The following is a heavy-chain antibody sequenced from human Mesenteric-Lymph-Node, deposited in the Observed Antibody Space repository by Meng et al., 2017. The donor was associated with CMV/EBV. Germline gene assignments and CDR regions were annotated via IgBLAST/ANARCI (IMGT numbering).Heavy chain of an antibody. CDR1: AGSFSGYY. Sequence: QVQLQQWGAGLLKPSETLSLTCAVYAGSFSGYYWSWIRQPPGKGLEWIGEINHSGSTNYNPSLKSRVTIAGDTSKKQFSLKLSSVTAADTAVYYCARHQRWLKSEGGFNYWGQGTLVTVSS. CDR2: INHSGST. J-gene: IGHJ4*02. D-gene: IGHD4-23*01. CDR3: ARHQRWLKSEGGFNY. V-gene: IGHV4-34*01.